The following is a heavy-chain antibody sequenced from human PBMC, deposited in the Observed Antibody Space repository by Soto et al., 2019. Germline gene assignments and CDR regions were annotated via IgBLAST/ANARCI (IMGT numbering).Heavy chain of an antibody. V-gene: IGHV4-31*03. J-gene: IGHJ5*02. CDR1: GGSISSGGYY. CDR2: IYYSGST. CDR3: ASGKLGYCSSTSCYWFDP. D-gene: IGHD2-2*01. Sequence: QVQLQESGPGLVKPSQTLSLTCTVSGGSISSGGYYWSWIRQHPGKGLEWIGYIYYSGSTYYNPSLKSRVTISVDTSKIQFSLKLSSVTAADTAVYYCASGKLGYCSSTSCYWFDPWGQGTLVTVSS.